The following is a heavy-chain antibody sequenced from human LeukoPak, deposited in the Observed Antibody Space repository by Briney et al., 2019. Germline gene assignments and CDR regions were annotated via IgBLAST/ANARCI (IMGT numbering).Heavy chain of an antibody. D-gene: IGHD3-22*01. Sequence: ASVTVSCKASGYTFTGYYMHWVRQAPRQGLEWMGRINPNSGGTNYAQKFQGRVTMTRDTSISTAYMELSRLRSDDTAVYYCARGGVNYYDSTPQILFDYWGQGTLVTVSS. CDR1: GYTFTGYY. V-gene: IGHV1-2*06. CDR3: ARGGVNYYDSTPQILFDY. CDR2: INPNSGGT. J-gene: IGHJ4*02.